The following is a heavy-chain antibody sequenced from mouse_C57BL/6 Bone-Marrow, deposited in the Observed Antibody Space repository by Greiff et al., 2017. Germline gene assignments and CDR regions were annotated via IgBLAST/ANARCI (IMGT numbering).Heavy chain of an antibody. CDR3: ARTPTTVGYAMDY. D-gene: IGHD1-1*01. CDR2: ISSGGSYN. CDR1: GFTFSSYG. V-gene: IGHV5-6*02. Sequence: DVKLLESGGDLVKPGGSLKLSCAASGFTFSSYGMSWVRQTPDKRLEWVATISSGGSYNYYPDRVKGRFTISRDNAKNTLYLQMSSLKSEDTAMYYCARTPTTVGYAMDYWGQGTSVTVSS. J-gene: IGHJ4*01.